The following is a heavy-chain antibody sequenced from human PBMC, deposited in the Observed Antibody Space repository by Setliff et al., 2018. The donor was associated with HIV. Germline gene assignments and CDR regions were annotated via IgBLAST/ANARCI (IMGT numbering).Heavy chain of an antibody. Sequence: SETLSLTCTVSGGSISSSSYYWGWIRQPPGKGLEWIGSIFHTGSTYYNPSLKSRVTISVDTSKNQFSLRLTSVTAADTAVYYCARVRDYGGNFFDYWDQGTLVTVSS. D-gene: IGHD4-17*01. J-gene: IGHJ4*02. CDR1: GGSISSSSYY. V-gene: IGHV4-39*07. CDR2: IFHTGST. CDR3: ARVRDYGGNFFDY.